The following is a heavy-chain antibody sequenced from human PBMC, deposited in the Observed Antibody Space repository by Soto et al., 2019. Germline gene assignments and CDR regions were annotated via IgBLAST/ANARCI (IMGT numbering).Heavy chain of an antibody. CDR2: IYYSGST. J-gene: IGHJ3*02. Sequence: QVQLQESGPGLVKPSETLSLTCTVSGGSISSYYWSWIRQPPGKGLEWIGYIYYSGSTNYNPSLKSRVTISVDTSKNQFSLKLSSVTAADTAVYYCARDRCSSTSCYADAFDIWGQGTMVTVSS. V-gene: IGHV4-59*01. CDR3: ARDRCSSTSCYADAFDI. D-gene: IGHD2-2*01. CDR1: GGSISSYY.